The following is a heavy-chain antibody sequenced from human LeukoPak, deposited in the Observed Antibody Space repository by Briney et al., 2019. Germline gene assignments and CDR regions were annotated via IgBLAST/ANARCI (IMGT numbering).Heavy chain of an antibody. CDR1: GYSFTGYH. CDR3: AREFSSKLEWLAYVTGDDAFDV. CDR2: VNPKTGGT. D-gene: IGHD3-3*01. Sequence: ASVTVSFKAFGYSFTGYHLHWVRQAPRQGLEWMGWVNPKTGGTNYARKFQGRVTMTRDTSINTVKMELSRLTSDDTAVYYCAREFSSKLEWLAYVTGDDAFDVWGQGTMITVS. J-gene: IGHJ3*01. V-gene: IGHV1-2*02.